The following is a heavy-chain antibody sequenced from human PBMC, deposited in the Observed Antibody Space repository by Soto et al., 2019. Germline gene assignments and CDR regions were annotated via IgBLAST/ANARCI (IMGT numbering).Heavy chain of an antibody. CDR2: IYSAGNT. CDR1: GFTVSSNY. D-gene: IGHD1-26*01. Sequence: GGSLRLSCAASGFTVSSNYMSWVRQAPGKGLEWISIIYSAGNTYYADSVKGRFTISRDNSKNTLYLQMNSLGAEDTAVYYCARDFVVGVPTITYYYGMDVWGQGTTVTLSS. V-gene: IGHV3-66*01. CDR3: ARDFVVGVPTITYYYGMDV. J-gene: IGHJ6*02.